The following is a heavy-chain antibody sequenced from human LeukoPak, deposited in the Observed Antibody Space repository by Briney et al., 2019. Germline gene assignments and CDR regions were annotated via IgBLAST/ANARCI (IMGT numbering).Heavy chain of an antibody. CDR3: AVGSGSTLDY. J-gene: IGHJ4*02. CDR1: GGSFSGYY. CDR2: INHSGST. Sequence: SETLSLTCAVYGGSFSGYYWSWIRQPPGKGLEWIGEINHSGSTNYNPSLKSRVTISVGTSKNQFSLKLSSVTAADTAVYYCAVGSGSTLDYWGQGTLATVSS. V-gene: IGHV4-34*01. D-gene: IGHD3-10*01.